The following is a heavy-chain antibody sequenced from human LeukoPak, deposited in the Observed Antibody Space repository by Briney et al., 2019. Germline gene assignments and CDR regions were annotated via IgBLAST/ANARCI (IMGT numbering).Heavy chain of an antibody. Sequence: ASVKVSCKASGYTFTGYYMHWVRQAPGQGLEWMGWINPNSGGINYAQKFQGRVTMTRDTSISTAYMELSRLGSDDTAVYYCARISYDSSGYSAYYYYYMDVWGKGTTVTISS. CDR1: GYTFTGYY. CDR3: ARISYDSSGYSAYYYYYMDV. CDR2: INPNSGGI. J-gene: IGHJ6*03. D-gene: IGHD3-22*01. V-gene: IGHV1-2*02.